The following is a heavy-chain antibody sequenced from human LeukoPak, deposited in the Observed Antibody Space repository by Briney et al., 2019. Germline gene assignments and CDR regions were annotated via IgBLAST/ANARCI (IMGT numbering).Heavy chain of an antibody. J-gene: IGHJ3*02. V-gene: IGHV3-23*01. Sequence: GGSLRLSCAASGFIFSSYAMTWVRQAPGKGLEWVSTISNSGGSTYYADSVKGRFTISRDNAKNSLYLQMNSLRAEDTAIYYCARDFPGHDAFDIWGQGTMVTVSS. D-gene: IGHD3-3*01. CDR1: GFIFSSYA. CDR2: ISNSGGST. CDR3: ARDFPGHDAFDI.